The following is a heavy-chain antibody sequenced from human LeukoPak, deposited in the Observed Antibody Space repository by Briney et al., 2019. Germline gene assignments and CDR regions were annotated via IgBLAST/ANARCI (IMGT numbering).Heavy chain of an antibody. CDR1: GGTFSSYA. J-gene: IGHJ6*04. D-gene: IGHD5-12*01. Sequence: ASVKVSCKASGGTFSSYAISWVRQAPGQGLEWMGGIIPIFGTANYAQKFQGRVTITADESTSTAYMELSSLRSEDTAVYYCARGGRGGYADSYYGMDVWGKGTTVTVSS. V-gene: IGHV1-69*13. CDR3: ARGGRGGYADSYYGMDV. CDR2: IIPIFGTA.